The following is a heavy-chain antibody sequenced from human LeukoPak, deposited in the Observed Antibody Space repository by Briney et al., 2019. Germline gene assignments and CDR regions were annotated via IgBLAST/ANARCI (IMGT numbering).Heavy chain of an antibody. V-gene: IGHV3-11*06. CDR2: ISSSSSYT. CDR3: ARVPYYYGSGSYYSGYYFDY. D-gene: IGHD3-10*01. Sequence: GGSLRLFCAASGFTFSDYYMSWIRRAPGKGLEWVSYISSSSSYTNYADSVKGRFTISRDNAKNSLYLQMNSLRAEDTAVYYCARVPYYYGSGSYYSGYYFDYWGQGTLVTVSS. J-gene: IGHJ4*02. CDR1: GFTFSDYY.